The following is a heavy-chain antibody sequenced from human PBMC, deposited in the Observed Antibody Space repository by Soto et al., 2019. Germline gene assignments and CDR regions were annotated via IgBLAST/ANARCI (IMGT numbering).Heavy chain of an antibody. D-gene: IGHD1-26*01. Sequence: SETLSLTCVVSNFSISSDCYWGWIRQSPGKGLEWIASIYRSGTTSYNPSLKSRVTISVDPSKNQFSLMLTAVTAADTAVYYCARTHSGSYYSVFNYWGRGSLVTVSS. CDR2: IYRSGTT. CDR1: NFSISSDCY. V-gene: IGHV4-38-2*01. CDR3: ARTHSGSYYSVFNY. J-gene: IGHJ4*02.